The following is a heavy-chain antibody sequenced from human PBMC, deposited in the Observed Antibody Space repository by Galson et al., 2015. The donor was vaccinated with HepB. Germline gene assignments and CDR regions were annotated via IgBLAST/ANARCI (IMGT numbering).Heavy chain of an antibody. CDR3: AKPFSSNMVATINFDY. CDR1: GFMFSSYG. V-gene: IGHV3-23*01. J-gene: IGHJ4*02. Sequence: SLRLSCAGSGFMFSSYGMTWVRQAPGKGLEWVSSISGSGSTTYYADSVKGRFTISRDNSKNTLYMQMNSLRAEDTAMYYCAKPFSSNMVATINFDYWGQGTLVTVSS. D-gene: IGHD5-12*01. CDR2: ISGSGSTT.